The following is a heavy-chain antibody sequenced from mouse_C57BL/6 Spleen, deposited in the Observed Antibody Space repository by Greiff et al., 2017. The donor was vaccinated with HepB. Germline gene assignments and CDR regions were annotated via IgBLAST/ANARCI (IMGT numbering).Heavy chain of an antibody. D-gene: IGHD1-3*01. J-gene: IGHJ4*01. Sequence: DVMLVESGGGLVQPGGSLKLSCAASGFTFSDYGMAWVRQAPRKGPEWVAFISNLAYSIYYADTVTGRFTISRENAKNTLYLEMSSLRSEDTAMYYCAREWDAMDYWGQGTSVTVSS. CDR2: ISNLAYSI. V-gene: IGHV5-15*01. CDR1: GFTFSDYG. CDR3: AREWDAMDY.